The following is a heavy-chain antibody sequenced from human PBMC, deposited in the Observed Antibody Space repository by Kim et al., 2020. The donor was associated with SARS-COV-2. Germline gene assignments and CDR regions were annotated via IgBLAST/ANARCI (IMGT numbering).Heavy chain of an antibody. CDR1: GFTFSSYS. D-gene: IGHD5-18*01. CDR2: ISSSSSYI. CDR3: ARWLWLQNYYYGMDV. V-gene: IGHV3-21*01. J-gene: IGHJ6*02. Sequence: GGSLRLSCAASGFTFSSYSMNWVRQAPGKGLEWVSSISSSSSYIYYADSVKGRFTISRDNAKNSLYLQMNSLRAEDTAVYYCARWLWLQNYYYGMDVWGQGTTVTVSS.